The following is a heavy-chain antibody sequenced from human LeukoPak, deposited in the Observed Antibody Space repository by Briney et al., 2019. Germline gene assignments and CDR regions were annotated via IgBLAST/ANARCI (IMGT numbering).Heavy chain of an antibody. CDR1: GGSISSGSYY. D-gene: IGHD3-22*01. Sequence: SETLSLTCTVSGGSISSGSYYWSWIRQPAGKGLEWIGRIYTSGSTNYNPSLKSRVTISVDTSKNQFSLKLSSVTAADTAVYYCARRGMDSSGYSGSEYFDYWGQGTLVTVSS. J-gene: IGHJ4*02. V-gene: IGHV4-61*02. CDR2: IYTSGST. CDR3: ARRGMDSSGYSGSEYFDY.